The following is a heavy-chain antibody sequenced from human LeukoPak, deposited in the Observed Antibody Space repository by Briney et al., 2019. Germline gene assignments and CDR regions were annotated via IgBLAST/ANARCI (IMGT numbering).Heavy chain of an antibody. D-gene: IGHD3-9*01. J-gene: IGHJ3*02. CDR1: GGTFSSYA. Sequence: SVKVSCKASGGTFSSYAISWVRQAPGQGLEWMGGIIPIFGTANYAQKFQGRVTITADESTSTAYMELSSLRSEDTAVYYCARVTLHYDILTGYLGDAFDIWGQGTMVTVSS. CDR3: ARVTLHYDILTGYLGDAFDI. V-gene: IGHV1-69*01. CDR2: IIPIFGTA.